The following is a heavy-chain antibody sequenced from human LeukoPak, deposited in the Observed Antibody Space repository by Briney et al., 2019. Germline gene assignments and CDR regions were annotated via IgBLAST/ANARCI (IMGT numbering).Heavy chain of an antibody. Sequence: ASVKVSCKASGYTFTSYDINWVRQATGQGLEWMGWINAGNGNTKYSQKFQGRVTITRDTSASTAYMELSSLRSEDTAVYYCARGPDYDFWSGYHDYYYGMDVWGQGTTVTVSS. D-gene: IGHD3-3*01. CDR3: ARGPDYDFWSGYHDYYYGMDV. J-gene: IGHJ6*02. CDR2: INAGNGNT. V-gene: IGHV1-3*01. CDR1: GYTFTSYD.